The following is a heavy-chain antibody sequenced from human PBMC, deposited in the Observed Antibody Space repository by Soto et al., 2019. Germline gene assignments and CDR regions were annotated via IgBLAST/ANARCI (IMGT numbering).Heavy chain of an antibody. Sequence: SVKVSCKASGYTFSSYAISWVRQAPGQGLEWMGGIIPIFGTANYAQKFQGRVTITADESTSTAYMELSSLRSEDTAVYYCASDYDFWSGYYRRFDYWGQGTLVTVSS. CDR3: ASDYDFWSGYYRRFDY. V-gene: IGHV1-69*13. CDR1: GYTFSSYA. CDR2: IIPIFGTA. J-gene: IGHJ4*02. D-gene: IGHD3-3*01.